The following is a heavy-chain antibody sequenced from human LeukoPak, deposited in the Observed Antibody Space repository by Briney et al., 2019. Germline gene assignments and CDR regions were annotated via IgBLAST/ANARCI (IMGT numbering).Heavy chain of an antibody. CDR3: ARLYEVSKSWPLYYYYYMDV. J-gene: IGHJ6*03. CDR2: ISFSGDYK. Sequence: GGSLRLSCAASGFTFSTSSMNWVRQAPGKGLEWVSSISFSGDYKYYADSVKGRFTISRDNAKNSLYLQMNTLTADDTAVYYCARLYEVSKSWPLYYYYYMDVWGKGTTVTVSS. D-gene: IGHD3-3*02. V-gene: IGHV3-21*01. CDR1: GFTFSTSS.